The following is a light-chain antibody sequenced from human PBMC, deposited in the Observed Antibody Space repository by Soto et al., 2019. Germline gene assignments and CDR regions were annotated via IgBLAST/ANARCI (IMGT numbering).Light chain of an antibody. V-gene: IGLV2-14*03. CDR3: TSWTTSTTMI. Sequence: SAQPQPASVSGSPGQSITISCSGTSSDIGAYNFVSWYQQHPGKAPKLMLYDVNIRPSGVSNRFSGSKSGNTASLTISGLQAEDEADYYCTSWTTSTTMIFGGGTKVTVL. CDR1: SSDIGAYNF. CDR2: DVN. J-gene: IGLJ2*01.